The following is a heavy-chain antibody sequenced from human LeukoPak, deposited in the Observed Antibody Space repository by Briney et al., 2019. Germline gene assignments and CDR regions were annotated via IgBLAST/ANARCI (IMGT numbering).Heavy chain of an antibody. Sequence: PGGSLRLSCAASGFSFSDYYMSWIRQAPGKWLEWISYISSSGRTIYYADSVKGRFTISRDNAENSLFLQMNSLRAEDTAVYYCARGCHREISTSCADAFDIWGQGTMVTVSS. D-gene: IGHD2-2*01. CDR3: ARGCHREISTSCADAFDI. CDR2: ISSSGRTI. V-gene: IGHV3-11*04. CDR1: GFSFSDYY. J-gene: IGHJ3*02.